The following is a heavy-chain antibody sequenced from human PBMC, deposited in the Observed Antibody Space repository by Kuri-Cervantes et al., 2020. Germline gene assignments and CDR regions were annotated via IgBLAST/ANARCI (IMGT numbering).Heavy chain of an antibody. Sequence: GESLKISCAASGFTFSSSGMSWVRQAPGKGLEWVAFIRYDGSNKFYADYVKGRFTLSRDNSKNTLYLQMNSLRVQDTAVYYCARGLDVWGKGTTVTVSS. CDR1: GFTFSSSG. J-gene: IGHJ6*04. CDR3: ARGLDV. CDR2: IRYDGSNK. V-gene: IGHV3-30*02.